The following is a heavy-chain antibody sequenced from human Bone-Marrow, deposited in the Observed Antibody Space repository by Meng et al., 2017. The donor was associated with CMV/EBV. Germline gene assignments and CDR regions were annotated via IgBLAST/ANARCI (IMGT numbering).Heavy chain of an antibody. CDR3: AKFGYYDSSGYYPFDY. D-gene: IGHD3-22*01. V-gene: IGHV3-11*01. CDR1: GFTFSDYY. CDR2: ISSSGSTI. Sequence: GESLKISCAASGFTFSDYYMSWIRQAPGKGLEWVSYISSSGSTIYYADSVKGRFTISRDNAKNSLYLQINGLRAEDTAVYFCAKFGYYDSSGYYPFDYWGQGTLVTVSS. J-gene: IGHJ4*02.